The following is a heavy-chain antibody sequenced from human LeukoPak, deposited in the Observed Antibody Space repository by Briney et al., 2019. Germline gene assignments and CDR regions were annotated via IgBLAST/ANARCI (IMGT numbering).Heavy chain of an antibody. CDR2: INPSGGST. V-gene: IGHV1-46*01. CDR1: GYTFTSYY. D-gene: IGHD1-1*01. J-gene: IGHJ4*02. Sequence: ASVKVSCKASGYTFTSYYMHWVRQAPGQGLEWMGIINPSGGSTSYAQKFQGRVTMTRDMSTSTVYMGLSSLRSEDTAVYYCARGLYSWNDAQSVHFDYWGQGTLVTVSS. CDR3: ARGLYSWNDAQSVHFDY.